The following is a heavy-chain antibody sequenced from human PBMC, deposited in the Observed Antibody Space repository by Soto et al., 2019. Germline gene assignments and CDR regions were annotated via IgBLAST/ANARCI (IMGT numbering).Heavy chain of an antibody. V-gene: IGHV1-69*12. CDR1: GGTFNSYA. Sequence: QVQLVQSGAEVKKPESSVRVSCKASGGTFNSYAITWVRQAPGQGLEWMGGTIPMFGTTNYAEKFQGRVTISADESTNTAYMELSSLRSEDTAVYYCTRCGIRYHSIDYYLRIDGRDVWGQGTTVIVS. CDR3: TRCGIRYHSIDYYLRIDGRDV. CDR2: TIPMFGTT. D-gene: IGHD3-22*01. J-gene: IGHJ6*02.